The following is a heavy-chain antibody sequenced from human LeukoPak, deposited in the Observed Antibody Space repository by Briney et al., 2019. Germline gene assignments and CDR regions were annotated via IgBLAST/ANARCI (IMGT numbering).Heavy chain of an antibody. CDR1: GGSISSYY. CDR3: ARETPEHNYDFWSGYLRGYMDV. J-gene: IGHJ6*03. D-gene: IGHD3-3*01. Sequence: SETLSLTCTVSGGSISSYYWSWIRQPPGKGLEWIGYIYYSGSTNYNPSLKSRVTISVDTSKNQFSLKLSSVTAADTAVYYCARETPEHNYDFWSGYLRGYMDVWGKGTTVTVSS. V-gene: IGHV4-59*01. CDR2: IYYSGST.